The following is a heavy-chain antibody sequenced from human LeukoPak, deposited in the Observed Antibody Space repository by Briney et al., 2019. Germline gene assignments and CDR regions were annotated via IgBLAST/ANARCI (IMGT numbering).Heavy chain of an antibody. Sequence: PGGSLRLSCAASGFTFSSYSMNWVRQAPGKGLEWVSYISSSSSTIYYADSVKGRFTISRDNAKNSLYLQMNSLRAEDTAVYYCARDLRSIVVVTAIQGDYYYGMDVWGQGTTVTVSS. CDR2: ISSSSSTI. D-gene: IGHD2-21*02. J-gene: IGHJ6*02. V-gene: IGHV3-48*01. CDR3: ARDLRSIVVVTAIQGDYYYGMDV. CDR1: GFTFSSYS.